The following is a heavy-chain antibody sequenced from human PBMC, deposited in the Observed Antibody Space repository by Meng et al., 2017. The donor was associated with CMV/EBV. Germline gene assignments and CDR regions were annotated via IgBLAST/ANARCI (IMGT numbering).Heavy chain of an antibody. V-gene: IGHV4-59*01. CDR2: IYYSGST. D-gene: IGHD5-12*01. Sequence: GSISSYYWSWIRQPPGKGLEWIGYIYYSGSTNYNPSLKSRVTISVDTSKNQFSLKLSSVTAADTAVYYCARDSGYSGYDTYYGMDVWGQGTTVTVSS. J-gene: IGHJ6*02. CDR1: GSISSYY. CDR3: ARDSGYSGYDTYYGMDV.